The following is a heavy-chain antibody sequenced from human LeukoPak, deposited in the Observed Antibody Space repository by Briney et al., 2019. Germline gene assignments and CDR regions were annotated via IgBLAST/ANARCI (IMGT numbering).Heavy chain of an antibody. D-gene: IGHD2-2*01. J-gene: IGHJ2*01. CDR2: IYTSGST. V-gene: IGHV4-61*02. CDR3: ARAPDWYFDL. CDR1: GGSISSGSYY. Sequence: SQTLSLTCTVSGGSISSGSYYGSWIRQPAGKGLEWIGRIYTSGSTNYNPSLKSRVTISVDTSKNQFSLKLSSVTAADTAVYYCARAPDWYFDLWGRGTLVTVSS.